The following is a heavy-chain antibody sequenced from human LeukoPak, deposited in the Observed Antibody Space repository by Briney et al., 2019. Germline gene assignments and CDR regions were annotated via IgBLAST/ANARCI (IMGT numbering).Heavy chain of an antibody. CDR2: ISGSGGST. J-gene: IGHJ4*02. V-gene: IGHV3-23*01. CDR1: GFTFSSYA. D-gene: IGHD3-22*01. Sequence: GGSLRLSCAASGFTFSSYAMSWVRQAPGKGLEWVSAISGSGGSTYYADSVKGRFTISRDNSKNTLYLQMNSLRAEDTAVYYCAKDRYYYDSSGYYGYWGQGTLVTVST. CDR3: AKDRYYYDSSGYYGY.